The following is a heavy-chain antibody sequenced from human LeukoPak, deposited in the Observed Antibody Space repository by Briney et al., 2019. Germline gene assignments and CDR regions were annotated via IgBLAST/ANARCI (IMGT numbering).Heavy chain of an antibody. D-gene: IGHD1-7*01. CDR1: GFTFGDYA. V-gene: IGHV3-49*04. Sequence: PGRSLRLSCTGSGFTFGDYALSWVRQAPGKGLEWVGFIRSKAYGGTTDYAASVKGRFTISRDDSKSIAYLQMNSLKTEDTAVYYCSPVSITGTTRGPFDYWGQGTLVTVSS. J-gene: IGHJ4*02. CDR2: IRSKAYGGTT. CDR3: SPVSITGTTRGPFDY.